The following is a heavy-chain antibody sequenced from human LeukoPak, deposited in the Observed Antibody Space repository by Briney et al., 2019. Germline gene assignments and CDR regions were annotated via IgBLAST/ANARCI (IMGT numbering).Heavy chain of an antibody. D-gene: IGHD6-13*01. CDR3: AKTPAEFVAAAGTARNNYYYYGMDV. Sequence: GGSLRLSCAASGFTFSSYAMSWARQAPGKGLEWVSAISGRGGSTYYADSVKGRFTISRDNSKNTLYLQMNSLRAEDTAVYYCAKTPAEFVAAAGTARNNYYYYGMDVWGQGTTVTVSS. V-gene: IGHV3-23*01. J-gene: IGHJ6*02. CDR2: ISGRGGST. CDR1: GFTFSSYA.